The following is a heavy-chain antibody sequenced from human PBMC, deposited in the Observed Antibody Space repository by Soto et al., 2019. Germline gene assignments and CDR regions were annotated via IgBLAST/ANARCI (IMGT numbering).Heavy chain of an antibody. CDR1: GGTFSIYA. Sequence: SVKVSCKASGGTFSIYAISCVLQSPLQWLDWMGGIIPIFGTANYAQKFQGRVTITADKSTSTAYMELSSLRSEDTAVYYCARDPIYCSSTSCSGLNWFDPWGQGTLVTVSS. CDR2: IIPIFGTA. D-gene: IGHD2-2*01. CDR3: ARDPIYCSSTSCSGLNWFDP. V-gene: IGHV1-69*06. J-gene: IGHJ5*02.